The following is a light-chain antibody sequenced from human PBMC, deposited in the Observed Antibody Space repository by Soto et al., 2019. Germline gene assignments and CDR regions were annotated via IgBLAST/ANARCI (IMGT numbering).Light chain of an antibody. CDR2: EVS. Sequence: LTQPASVSGSPGQSITISCTGTSSDVGNYNLVSWYQQHPGKAPKLMIYEVSKRPSGVSNRFSGSKSGNTASLTISGLQPEDEADYYCCSYAGSSTYVFGTGTKVTVL. CDR1: SSDVGNYNL. CDR3: CSYAGSSTYV. V-gene: IGLV2-23*02. J-gene: IGLJ1*01.